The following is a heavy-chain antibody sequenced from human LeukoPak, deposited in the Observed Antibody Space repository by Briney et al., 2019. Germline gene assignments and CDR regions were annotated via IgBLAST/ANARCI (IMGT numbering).Heavy chain of an antibody. V-gene: IGHV4-39*07. D-gene: IGHD1-1*01. J-gene: IGHJ4*02. CDR2: INHSGST. CDR3: ARPRYLRIFDY. Sequence: PSETLSLTCTVSGGSISSSSYYWSWIRQPPGKGLEWIGEINHSGSTNYNPSLKSRVTISVDTSKNQFSLKLSSVTAADTAVYYCARPRYLRIFDYWGQGTLATVSS. CDR1: GGSISSSSYY.